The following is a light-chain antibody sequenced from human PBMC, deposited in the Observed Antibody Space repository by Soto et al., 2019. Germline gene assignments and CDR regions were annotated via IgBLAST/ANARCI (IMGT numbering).Light chain of an antibody. CDR2: LDSDGSH. J-gene: IGLJ3*02. CDR3: QTWGAGKV. Sequence: QPVLTQSPSASASLGASVKLTCTLSNGHNNYAIAWHQQQPEKGPRYLMKLDSDGSHTKGDGIPDRFSGSSSGAERYLTISSLQSEDEADYYCQTWGAGKVFGGGTKLTVL. V-gene: IGLV4-69*01. CDR1: NGHNNYA.